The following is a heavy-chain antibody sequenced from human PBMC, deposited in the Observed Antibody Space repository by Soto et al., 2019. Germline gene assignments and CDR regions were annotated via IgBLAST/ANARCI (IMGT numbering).Heavy chain of an antibody. Sequence: SETLSLTCTVSGGSISSSSYYWGWIRQPPGKGLEWIGSIYYSGSTYYNPSLKSRVTISVDTSKNQFSLKLSSVTAAGTAVYYCVGLSRFGELSYYYYGMDVWGQGTTVTVSS. D-gene: IGHD3-16*02. CDR1: GGSISSSSYY. J-gene: IGHJ6*02. CDR3: VGLSRFGELSYYYYGMDV. CDR2: IYYSGST. V-gene: IGHV4-39*01.